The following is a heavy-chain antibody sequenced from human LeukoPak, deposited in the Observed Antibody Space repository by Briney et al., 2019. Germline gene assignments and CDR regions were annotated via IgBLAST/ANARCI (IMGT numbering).Heavy chain of an antibody. D-gene: IGHD3-16*01. CDR2: INEDGSKE. J-gene: IGHJ4*02. Sequence: PGGSLRLSCVASGLTFSSFWMTWARQAPGKGLEWVANINEDGSKENYVDSVKGRFTIARDNAKNTLSLQMNGLRAEDSAVYYCATGGHLDYWGQGTRVTVSS. V-gene: IGHV3-7*01. CDR3: ATGGHLDY. CDR1: GLTFSSFW.